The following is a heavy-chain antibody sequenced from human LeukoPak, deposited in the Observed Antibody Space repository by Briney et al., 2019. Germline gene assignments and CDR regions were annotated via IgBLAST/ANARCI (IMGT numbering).Heavy chain of an antibody. V-gene: IGHV4-34*01. D-gene: IGHD6-13*01. J-gene: IGHJ6*04. Sequence: SETLSLTCAVYGGSFSGYYWSWIRQPPGKGLEWIGEINHRGSTNYNPSLKSRVTISVDTSKNQFSLKLSSVTAADTAVYYCARAGSWYVRYGMDVWGKGTTVTVSS. CDR1: GGSFSGYY. CDR3: ARAGSWYVRYGMDV. CDR2: INHRGST.